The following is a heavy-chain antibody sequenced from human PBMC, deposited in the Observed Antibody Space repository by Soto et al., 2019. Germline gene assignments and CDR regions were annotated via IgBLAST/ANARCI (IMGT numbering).Heavy chain of an antibody. D-gene: IGHD1-26*01. CDR1: GYPFTELS. CDR2: FDPEDGET. V-gene: IGHV1-24*01. CDR3: ATGVVGATYYFDY. J-gene: IGHJ4*02. Sequence: XSVKVSCRVSGYPFTELSIHWVRQAPGKGLEWMGGFDPEDGETIYAQKFQGRVTMTEDTSTDTAYMELSSLRSEDTAVYYCATGVVGATYYFDYWGQGTLVTVSS.